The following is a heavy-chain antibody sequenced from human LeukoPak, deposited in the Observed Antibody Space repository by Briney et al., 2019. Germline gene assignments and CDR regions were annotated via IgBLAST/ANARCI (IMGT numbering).Heavy chain of an antibody. D-gene: IGHD2-21*02. J-gene: IGHJ4*02. V-gene: IGHV3-9*01. CDR2: ISWNSGRI. CDR3: AKDTLGVTEDPNYFDY. CDR1: GFTFDDYA. Sequence: QSGGSLRLSCAASGFTFDDYAMHWVRQAPGKGLEWVSGISWNSGRIGYVDSVKGRFTISRDNSKNTLYLQMNSLRAEDTAVYYCAKDTLGVTEDPNYFDYWGQGTLVTVSS.